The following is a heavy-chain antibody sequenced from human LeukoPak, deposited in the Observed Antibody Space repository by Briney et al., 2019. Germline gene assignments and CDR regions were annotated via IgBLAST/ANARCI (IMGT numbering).Heavy chain of an antibody. Sequence: GSLRLSCAASGFIFSSYAMNWVRQAPGKGLDWVSFISGSGGRTYYADSVKGRFTISRDNSKNTLYLQMNSLRAEDTAVYYCAKDVWGSGNWFDPWGQGTLVTVSS. D-gene: IGHD3-10*01. CDR3: AKDVWGSGNWFDP. J-gene: IGHJ5*02. CDR1: GFIFSSYA. CDR2: ISGSGGRT. V-gene: IGHV3-23*01.